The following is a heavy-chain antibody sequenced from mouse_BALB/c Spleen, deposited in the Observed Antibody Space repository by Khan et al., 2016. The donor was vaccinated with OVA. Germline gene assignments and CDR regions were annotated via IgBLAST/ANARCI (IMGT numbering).Heavy chain of an antibody. V-gene: IGHV14-3*02. CDR1: GFNIKDTY. CDR2: IAPANGNT. D-gene: IGHD2-3*01. J-gene: IGHJ1*01. CDR3: ARPSYDPRDFEV. Sequence: EVQLQQSGAELVKPGASVKLSCTASGFNIKDTYLHWVKQRPEQGLEWIGRIAPANGNTQYDPTFQGKATITSDTSSDTSYLQFNSLTSEDTAVYYCARPSYDPRDFEVWGAGTTVTVSS.